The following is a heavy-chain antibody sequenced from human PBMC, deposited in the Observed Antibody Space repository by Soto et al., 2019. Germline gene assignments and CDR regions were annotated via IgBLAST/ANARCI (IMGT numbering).Heavy chain of an antibody. CDR1: GGSISSYY. Sequence: QVQLQESGPGLVKPSETLSLTCTVSGGSISSYYWNWIRQPPGKGLEWIGYISNSGSTNYNPSFTSRVTIAMDTSNNQGSLRLSSVTAADTAIYYCASGRFSNDGQYGFDPWGQGTLVTVSS. J-gene: IGHJ5*02. V-gene: IGHV4-59*08. CDR3: ASGRFSNDGQYGFDP. CDR2: ISNSGST. D-gene: IGHD4-4*01.